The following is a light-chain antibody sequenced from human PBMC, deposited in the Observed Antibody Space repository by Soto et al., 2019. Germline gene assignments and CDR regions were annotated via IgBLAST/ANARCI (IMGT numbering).Light chain of an antibody. CDR3: YQYDSSPWT. CDR2: DAS. J-gene: IGKJ1*01. CDR1: QSVTTY. Sequence: EIVLTQSPATLSLSPGERATLSCRASQSVTTYLAWYQQKPGQAPRLLIYDASTRATGIPDRFSASGSGTDFSLTISRLEPEDFAVYFCYQYDSSPWTFGQGTKVDIK. V-gene: IGKV3-20*01.